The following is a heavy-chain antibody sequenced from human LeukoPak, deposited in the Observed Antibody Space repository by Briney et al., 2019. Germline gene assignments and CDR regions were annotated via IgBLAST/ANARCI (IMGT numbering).Heavy chain of an antibody. V-gene: IGHV4-59*01. D-gene: IGHD3-16*01. CDR1: GGSISSYY. Sequence: SETLSLTCTVSGGSISSYYWSWIRQPPGKGLEWIGYIYYSGSTNYNPSLKSRVTISVDTSKNQFSLKLSSVTAADTAVYYCAALSPGKFTFGGGSFDYWGQGTLVTVSS. CDR2: IYYSGST. J-gene: IGHJ4*02. CDR3: AALSPGKFTFGGGSFDY.